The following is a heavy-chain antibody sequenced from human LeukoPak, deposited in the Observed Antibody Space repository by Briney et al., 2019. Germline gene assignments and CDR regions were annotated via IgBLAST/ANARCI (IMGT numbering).Heavy chain of an antibody. CDR2: INHSGST. CDR3: ARDPGDYCLHY. J-gene: IGHJ4*02. V-gene: IGHV4-34*01. D-gene: IGHD4-17*01. Sequence: SETLSLTCAVYGGSFSGYYWSWIRQPPGKGLEWIGEINHSGSTNYNPSLKSRVTISVDTSKNQFSLKLSSVTAADTAVYYCARDPGDYCLHYWGQGTLVTVSS. CDR1: GGSFSGYY.